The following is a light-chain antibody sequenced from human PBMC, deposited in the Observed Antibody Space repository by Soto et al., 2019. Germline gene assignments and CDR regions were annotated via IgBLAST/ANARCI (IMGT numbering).Light chain of an antibody. CDR1: SSDVGANTY. J-gene: IGLJ3*02. Sequence: QSALTQPPSASGSPGQSVTISCTGTSSDVGANTYVSWYQQHPGKAPKIVIYEVTKRPSGVPDRFSGSKSGNTASLTISGLQAEDEADYYCCSFAGSYTFWVFGGGTQLTVL. V-gene: IGLV2-11*01. CDR2: EVT. CDR3: CSFAGSYTFWV.